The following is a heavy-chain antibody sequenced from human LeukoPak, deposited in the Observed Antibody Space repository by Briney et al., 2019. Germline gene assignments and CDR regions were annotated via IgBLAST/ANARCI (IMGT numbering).Heavy chain of an antibody. CDR2: ISGSGWST. Sequence: VGSLRLSCAASGFTFSSYAMSWVRQAPGKGLEWVSAISGSGWSTYYADSVKGRFTITRDNSKNTLYLQMNSQRAEVTAVYYCAKHRTVVTTLIDYWGQGTMVTVSS. J-gene: IGHJ4*02. CDR3: AKHRTVVTTLIDY. CDR1: GFTFSSYA. D-gene: IGHD4-23*01. V-gene: IGHV3-23*01.